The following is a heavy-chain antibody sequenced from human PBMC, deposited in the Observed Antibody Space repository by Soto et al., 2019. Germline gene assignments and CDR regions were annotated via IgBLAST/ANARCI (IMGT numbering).Heavy chain of an antibody. CDR2: IYYSGST. CDR1: GGSISSGNFY. J-gene: IGHJ4*02. Sequence: QVQLRESGPGLVKPSQTLSLTCSVSGGSISSGNFYWSWIRQPPGKGLEWIGYIYYSGSTYSNPLLRSGVAISLDTSNIQFSLKVSSVTAADTAVYYCARVGAIVGANSGDYWGQGTLVTVSS. D-gene: IGHD1-26*01. CDR3: ARVGAIVGANSGDY. V-gene: IGHV4-30-4*01.